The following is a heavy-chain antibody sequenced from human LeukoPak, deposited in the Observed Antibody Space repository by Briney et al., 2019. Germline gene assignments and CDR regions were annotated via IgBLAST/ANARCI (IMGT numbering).Heavy chain of an antibody. CDR3: AKDQSDIAAAGGVYY. CDR1: GFTFSSYA. D-gene: IGHD6-13*01. J-gene: IGHJ4*02. CDR2: ISGSGGST. Sequence: GGSLRLSCAASGFTFSSYAMRWVRQAPGKGLEWVSAISGSGGSTYYADSVKGRFTISRDNSKNTLYLQMNSPRAEDTAVYYCAKDQSDIAAAGGVYYWGQGTLVTVSS. V-gene: IGHV3-23*01.